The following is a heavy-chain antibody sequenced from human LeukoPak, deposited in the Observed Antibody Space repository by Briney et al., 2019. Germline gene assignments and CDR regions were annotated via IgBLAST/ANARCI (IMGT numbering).Heavy chain of an antibody. CDR1: GFSFDDYA. CDR3: ARGVGLFGIYHFDY. D-gene: IGHD3-10*02. V-gene: IGHV3-43*02. Sequence: GGSLRLSCAASGFSFDDYAMHWVRQAPGKSLQWVSLISEDGRTTYYADSVKGRFTISRHNSKNTLYLQMNSLRAEDTAVYYCARGVGLFGIYHFDYWGQGTLVTVSS. CDR2: ISEDGRTT. J-gene: IGHJ4*02.